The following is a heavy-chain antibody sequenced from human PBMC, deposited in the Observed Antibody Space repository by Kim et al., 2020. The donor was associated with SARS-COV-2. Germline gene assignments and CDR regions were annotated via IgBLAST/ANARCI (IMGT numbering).Heavy chain of an antibody. Sequence: SETLSLTCTVSGGSVSSGSYYWSWIRQPPGKGLEWIGYIYYSGSTNYNPSLKSRVTISVDTSKNQFSLKLSSVTAADTAVYYCARGGDYYDSSGYYFDY. CDR1: GGSVSSGSYY. CDR2: IYYSGST. V-gene: IGHV4-61*01. J-gene: IGHJ4*01. CDR3: ARGGDYYDSSGYYFDY. D-gene: IGHD3-22*01.